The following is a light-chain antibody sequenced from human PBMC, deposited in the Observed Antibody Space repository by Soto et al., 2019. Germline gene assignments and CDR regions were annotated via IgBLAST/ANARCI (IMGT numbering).Light chain of an antibody. Sequence: EIVLTQSPGTLSLSPGERATLSCRASQSVTNCYLAWYQQKPGQAPRLFIYDASRRATRIPDTFSGSGSGLDITLIMSRLQPEDFAVYYCQQYGMSLTFGGGTKVEIK. V-gene: IGKV3-20*01. CDR1: QSVTNCY. J-gene: IGKJ4*01. CDR3: QQYGMSLT. CDR2: DAS.